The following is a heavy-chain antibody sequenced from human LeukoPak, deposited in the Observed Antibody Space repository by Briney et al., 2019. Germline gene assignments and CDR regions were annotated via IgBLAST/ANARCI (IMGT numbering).Heavy chain of an antibody. V-gene: IGHV3-7*01. D-gene: IGHD1-26*01. CDR2: IKQDGSEK. Sequence: GGSLRLSCAASGFTFSDYSMNWVRQAPGKGLEWVANIKQDGSEKYYVDSVKGRFTISRDNAKNSLYLQMNSLRAEDTAVYYCVRLIVGAIDYWGQGTLVTVSS. J-gene: IGHJ4*02. CDR1: GFTFSDYS. CDR3: VRLIVGAIDY.